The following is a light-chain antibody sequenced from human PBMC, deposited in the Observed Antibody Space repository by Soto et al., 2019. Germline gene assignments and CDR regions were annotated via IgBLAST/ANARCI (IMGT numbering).Light chain of an antibody. V-gene: IGKV1-5*03. CDR3: QQYDQWPIT. Sequence: DIQLTQSPSTLSASVGDRVTITCRASQSINGWLAWYQQKPGQAPNLLIYKASTLESGVPSRFSGSGSGTEFSFTVTSLQSEDFAVYYCQQYDQWPITFGQGTRLEIK. CDR2: KAS. J-gene: IGKJ5*01. CDR1: QSINGW.